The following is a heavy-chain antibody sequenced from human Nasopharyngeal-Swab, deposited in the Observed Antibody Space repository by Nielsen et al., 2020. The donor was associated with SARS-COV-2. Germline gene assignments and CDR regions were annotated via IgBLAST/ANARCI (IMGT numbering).Heavy chain of an antibody. CDR3: ARAWELLGWFDP. D-gene: IGHD1-26*01. CDR1: GFTFSSYS. Sequence: GGSLRLSRAASGFTFSSYSMNWVRQAPGKGLEWVSSISSSSSYIYYADSVKGRFTISRDNAKNSLYLQMNSLRAEDTAVYYCARAWELLGWFDPWGQGTLVTVSS. V-gene: IGHV3-21*01. CDR2: ISSSSSYI. J-gene: IGHJ5*02.